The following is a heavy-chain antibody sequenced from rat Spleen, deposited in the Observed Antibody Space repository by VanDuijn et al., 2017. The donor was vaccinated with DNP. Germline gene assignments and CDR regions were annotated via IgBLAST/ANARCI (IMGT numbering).Heavy chain of an antibody. V-gene: IGHV5S13*01. J-gene: IGHJ4*01. CDR3: ARVNNNLYYGLDA. CDR2: ISTGGRNT. D-gene: IGHD1-10*01. CDR1: GFTFNKYG. Sequence: EVQLVESGGGLVQPGRSLKLSCAASGFTFNKYGMAWVRQAPTQGLEWVASISTGGRNTYYRDSVKGRFTISRDSAKSTLYLQMDSLRSEDTATYYCARVNNNLYYGLDAWGQGTSVTVSS.